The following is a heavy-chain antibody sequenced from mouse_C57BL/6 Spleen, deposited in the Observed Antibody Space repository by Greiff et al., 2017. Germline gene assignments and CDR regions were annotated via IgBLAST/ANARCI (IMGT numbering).Heavy chain of an antibody. D-gene: IGHD6-1*01. CDR3: ARSSSSETNYAMNY. Sequence: QVQLQQPGAELVMPGASVKLSCKASGYTFTSYWMHWVKQRPGQGLEWIGEIDPSDSYTNYNQKFKGKSTLTVDKSSSTAYMQLSSRRSEASAVYYCARSSSSETNYAMNYWGQGTSVTVSS. CDR2: IDPSDSYT. J-gene: IGHJ4*01. V-gene: IGHV1-69*01. CDR1: GYTFTSYW.